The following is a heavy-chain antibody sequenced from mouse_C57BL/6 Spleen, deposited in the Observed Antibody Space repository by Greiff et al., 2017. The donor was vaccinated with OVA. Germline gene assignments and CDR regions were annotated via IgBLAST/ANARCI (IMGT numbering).Heavy chain of an antibody. CDR3: ARKTDGYYPYWYFDV. V-gene: IGHV5-4*03. D-gene: IGHD2-3*01. CDR1: GFTFSSYA. J-gene: IGHJ1*03. CDR2: ISDGGSYT. Sequence: EVKLQESGGGLVKPGGSLKLSCAASGFTFSSYAMSWVRQTPEKRLEWVATISDGGSYTYYPDNVKGRFTISRDNAKNNLYLQMSHLKSEDTAMYYCARKTDGYYPYWYFDVWGTGTTVTVSS.